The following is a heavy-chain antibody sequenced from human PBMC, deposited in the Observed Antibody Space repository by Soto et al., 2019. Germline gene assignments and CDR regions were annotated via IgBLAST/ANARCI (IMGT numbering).Heavy chain of an antibody. CDR3: ARDSCPVPTCYDL. D-gene: IGHD2-2*01. CDR2: IDYNQINQ. CDR1: GFTFSNYG. V-gene: IGHV3-33*01. Sequence: SLILSCVAAGFTFSNYGMHGVGQAPGKGLEWVAGIDYNQINQYYIDPVQGRFTISRDQSKNPLYLQMNSLRAEDTAVYYCARDSCPVPTCYDLWGQGVLVTVSS. J-gene: IGHJ4*02.